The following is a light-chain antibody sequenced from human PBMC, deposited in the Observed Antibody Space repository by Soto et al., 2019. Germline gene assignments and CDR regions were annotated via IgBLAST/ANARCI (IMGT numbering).Light chain of an antibody. Sequence: EIVLTQSPGTLSLSPGERATLSCRASQSVAKNYLAWYQQKPGQAPRLLIYGPSSRATGIPDRFSGSGSGTDFTLTISRLEPEDFAVYYCHQYDSYPQTFGQGTKVEIK. V-gene: IGKV3-20*01. CDR2: GPS. CDR1: QSVAKNY. CDR3: HQYDSYPQT. J-gene: IGKJ1*01.